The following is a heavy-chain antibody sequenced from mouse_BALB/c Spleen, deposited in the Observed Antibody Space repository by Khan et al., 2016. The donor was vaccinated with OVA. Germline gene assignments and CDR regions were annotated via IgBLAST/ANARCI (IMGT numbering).Heavy chain of an antibody. V-gene: IGHV1S136*01. CDR3: ARPGNRYERVFDY. Sequence: VQLKESGPELVKPGASVKMSCKASGYTFTRYVMHWVKQKPGQGLEWIGYINPYNDGAKYNEKFKGKATLTSDKSSSTADMVLNSLTSEDSAVYDCARPGNRYERVFDYWGQGTTLTVSS. CDR2: INPYNDGA. J-gene: IGHJ2*01. D-gene: IGHD2-14*01. CDR1: GYTFTRYV.